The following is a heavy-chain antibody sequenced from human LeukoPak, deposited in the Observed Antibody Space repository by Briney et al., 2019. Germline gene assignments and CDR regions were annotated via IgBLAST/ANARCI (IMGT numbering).Heavy chain of an antibody. V-gene: IGHV4-59*01. D-gene: IGHD2-21*02. CDR1: GGSISSYY. CDR3: ARYCGGDCYIMNALDI. J-gene: IGHJ3*02. Sequence: SETLSLTCTVSGGSISSYYWSWIRQPPGKGLEWIGYIYYSGSTNYNPSLKSRVTISVDTSKNQFSLKLSSVTAADTAVYYCARYCGGDCYIMNALDIWGQGTMVTVSS. CDR2: IYYSGST.